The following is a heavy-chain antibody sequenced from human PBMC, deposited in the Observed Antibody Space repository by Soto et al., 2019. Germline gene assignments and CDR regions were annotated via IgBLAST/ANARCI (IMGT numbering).Heavy chain of an antibody. CDR1: GFTFSSYA. D-gene: IGHD3-9*01. J-gene: IGHJ4*02. Sequence: PGGSLRLSCAASGFTFSSYAISLVRQAPGKGVEWGSAISGSGGSTYYADSVKGRFTISRDNSKNTLYLQMNSLRAEDTAVYYCAKRPYDILTGYHPRWGQGTLVTVSS. CDR2: ISGSGGST. CDR3: AKRPYDILTGYHPR. V-gene: IGHV3-23*01.